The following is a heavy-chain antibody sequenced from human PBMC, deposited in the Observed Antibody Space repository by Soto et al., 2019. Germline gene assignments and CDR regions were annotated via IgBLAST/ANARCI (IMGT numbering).Heavy chain of an antibody. D-gene: IGHD6-19*01. CDR3: ATILMDRSGWDTKCDYYYCYGMNI. V-gene: IGHV1-8*01. CDR2: MNPNSGNT. J-gene: IGHJ6*02. CDR1: GYTFTSYD. Sequence: ASVKVSCKASGYTFTSYDINWVRQATGQGLEWMGWMNPNSGNTGYAQKFQGRVTMTRNTSISTAYMELSSVRSEDTAVYYGATILMDRSGWDTKCDYYYCYGMNIWGYGTT.